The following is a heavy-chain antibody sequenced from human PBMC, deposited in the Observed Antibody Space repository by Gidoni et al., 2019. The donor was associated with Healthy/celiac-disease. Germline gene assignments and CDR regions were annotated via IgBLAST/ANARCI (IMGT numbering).Heavy chain of an antibody. CDR3: ASPASRVNWNYPWDY. CDR2: IYYSGST. D-gene: IGHD1-7*01. V-gene: IGHV4-39*01. Sequence: QLQLQESGPGLVKPSETLSLTCTVSGGSISSSSYYWGWIRQPPGKGLEWIGGIYYSGSTYYNPSLKSRVTISVDTSKNQFSLKLSSVTAADTAVYYCASPASRVNWNYPWDYWGQGTLVTVSS. J-gene: IGHJ4*02. CDR1: GGSISSSSYY.